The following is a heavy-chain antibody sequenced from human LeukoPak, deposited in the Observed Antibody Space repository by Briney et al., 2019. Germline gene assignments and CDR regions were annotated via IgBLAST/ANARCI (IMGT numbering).Heavy chain of an antibody. CDR3: SRRPSRSRFDY. Sequence: SETLSLTCAVHGGSFSGYYWSWIRQPPGKGLEWIGEINHSGSTNYNPSLKSRVTVSVDTSKNQFSLKLSSVTAADTAVYYCSRRPSRSRFDYWGQGALVTVSS. D-gene: IGHD6-19*01. CDR1: GGSFSGYY. CDR2: INHSGST. V-gene: IGHV4-34*01. J-gene: IGHJ4*02.